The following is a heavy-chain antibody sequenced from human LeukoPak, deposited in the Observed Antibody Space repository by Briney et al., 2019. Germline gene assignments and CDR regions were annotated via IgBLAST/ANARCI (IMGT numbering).Heavy chain of an antibody. CDR3: ARGPVLLWFGELEKNAFDI. D-gene: IGHD3-10*01. CDR1: GYTFTSYD. CDR2: MNPNSGNT. J-gene: IGHJ3*02. V-gene: IGHV1-8*01. Sequence: ASVKVSCKASGYTFTSYDINWVRQATGQGLEWMGWMNPNSGNTGYAQKFQGRVTMTRNTSISTAYMGLSSLRSEDTAVYYCARGPVLLWFGELEKNAFDIWGQGTMVTVSS.